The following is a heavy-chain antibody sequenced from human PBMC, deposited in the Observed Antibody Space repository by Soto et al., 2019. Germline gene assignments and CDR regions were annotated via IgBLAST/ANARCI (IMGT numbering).Heavy chain of an antibody. D-gene: IGHD5-18*01. V-gene: IGHV4-61*01. CDR2: IYSSGNT. CDR3: ARDIRGFSRAFDY. J-gene: IGHJ4*02. CDR1: GDSVSSDTYY. Sequence: QVQLQESGPGLVKPSETLSLTCSVSGDSVSSDTYYWTWIRQPPGKGLEWIGYIYSSGNTNYNPSLKSRVTISLDTSSNQFSLKLTSVIAADTAVYYCARDIRGFSRAFDYWGQGTLVTVSS.